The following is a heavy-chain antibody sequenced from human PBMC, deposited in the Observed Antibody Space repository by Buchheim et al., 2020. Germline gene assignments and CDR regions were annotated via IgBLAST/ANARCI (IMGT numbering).Heavy chain of an antibody. V-gene: IGHV4-34*01. CDR3: ARGSQYYDFWSGYYDYYYYYGMDV. CDR2: INHSGST. J-gene: IGHJ6*02. D-gene: IGHD3-3*01. CDR1: GGSFSGYY. Sequence: QVQLQQWGAGLLKPSETLSLTCAVYGGSFSGYYLSWIRQPPGKGLEWIGEINHSGSTNYNPSLKSRVTISVDTSKNQFSLKLSSVTAADTAVYYCARGSQYYDFWSGYYDYYYYYGMDVWGQGTT.